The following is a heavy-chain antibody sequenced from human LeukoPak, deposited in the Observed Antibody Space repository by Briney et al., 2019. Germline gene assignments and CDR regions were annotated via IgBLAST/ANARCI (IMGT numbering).Heavy chain of an antibody. D-gene: IGHD3-10*01. CDR3: ARGGGSGG. Sequence: PSETLSLTCTVSGGSISSHYWSWIRQPPGKGLEWIGYIYYSGSTNYNPSLKSRVTISVDTSRNQFSLKLSSVTAADTAVYYCARGGGSGGWGQGTLVTVSS. V-gene: IGHV4-59*11. J-gene: IGHJ4*02. CDR2: IYYSGST. CDR1: GGSISSHY.